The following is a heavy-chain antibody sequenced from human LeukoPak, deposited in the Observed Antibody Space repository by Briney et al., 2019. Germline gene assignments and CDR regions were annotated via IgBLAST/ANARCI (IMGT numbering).Heavy chain of an antibody. CDR3: AKDLLVLTYYYDSSGYQRTDY. V-gene: IGHV3-23*01. Sequence: GGSLRLSCAASGFTFSSYAVSWVRQAPGEGLAWVSAISDSGGSTQYADSVKGRFSIYRDNSKNTLYLQMNSLRAEDTAVYYCAKDLLVLTYYYDSSGYQRTDYWGQGTLVTVSS. CDR1: GFTFSSYA. J-gene: IGHJ4*02. CDR2: ISDSGGST. D-gene: IGHD3-22*01.